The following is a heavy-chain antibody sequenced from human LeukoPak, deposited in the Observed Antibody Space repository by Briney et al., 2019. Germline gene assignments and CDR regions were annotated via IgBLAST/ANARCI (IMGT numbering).Heavy chain of an antibody. V-gene: IGHV3-23*01. D-gene: IGHD2-8*01. CDR2: ISDTGATT. CDR3: AKDTSIGRYCTNGVCSPSDY. J-gene: IGHJ4*02. CDR1: GFTFSSYA. Sequence: GGSLRLSCAGSGFTFSSYAMSWVRQAPGKGLEWVSAISDTGATTYDADSVKGRFTISRDNSRSTLYLQMNSLRAEDTALYYCAKDTSIGRYCTNGVCSPSDYWGQGTLVTVSS.